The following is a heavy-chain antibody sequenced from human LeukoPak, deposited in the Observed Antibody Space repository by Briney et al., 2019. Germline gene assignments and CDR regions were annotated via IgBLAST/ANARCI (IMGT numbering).Heavy chain of an antibody. CDR2: IHFTGRT. CDR1: GGSINSDDYY. V-gene: IGHV4-30-4*01. CDR3: ARGGGYSPLPGEYYFDY. D-gene: IGHD5-18*01. Sequence: SETLSLTCTISGGSINSDDYYWSWIRQHPGKGLEWIGYIHFTGRTSYSPSLQSRVSISVDTSNIQFSLKLTSVTAADAGVYYCARGGGYSPLPGEYYFDYWGQGTLVTVSS. J-gene: IGHJ4*02.